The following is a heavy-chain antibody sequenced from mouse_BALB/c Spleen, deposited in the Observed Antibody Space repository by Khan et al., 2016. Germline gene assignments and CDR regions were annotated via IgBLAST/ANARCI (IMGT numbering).Heavy chain of an antibody. CDR3: SSTFWNFDD. V-gene: IGHV4-1*02. CDR1: GFDFRRYG. J-gene: IGHJ1*01. Sequence: EVQLLESGGGLVKPGGSLKLSCAASGFDFRRYGMSWVRQAPGKGLEWIGEINPDSSKTTYTPSLQDKFIMSRAKAKNTQYLQMSKVRSEDTAVSYCSSTFWNFDDWGAGTAVTIS. CDR2: INPDSSKT.